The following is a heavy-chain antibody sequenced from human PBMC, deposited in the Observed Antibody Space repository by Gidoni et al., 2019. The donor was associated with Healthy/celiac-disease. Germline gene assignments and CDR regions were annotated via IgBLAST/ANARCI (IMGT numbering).Heavy chain of an antibody. J-gene: IGHJ5*02. V-gene: IGHV4-39*01. CDR3: ARQTVTTGPPNWFDP. Sequence: QLQLQESGPGLVKPSETLSLTCTVSGGSISSSSYYWGWIRQPPGKGLEWIGSIYYSGSTHYNPSLKSRVTISVDTSKNQFSLKLSSVTAADTAVYYCARQTVTTGPPNWFDPWGQGTLVTVSS. CDR1: GGSISSSSYY. CDR2: IYYSGST. D-gene: IGHD4-17*01.